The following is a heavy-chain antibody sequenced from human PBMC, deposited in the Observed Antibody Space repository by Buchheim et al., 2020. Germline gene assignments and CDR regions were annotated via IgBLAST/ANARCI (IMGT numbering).Heavy chain of an antibody. V-gene: IGHV3-30*18. D-gene: IGHD3-3*01. CDR2: ISYDGSNK. CDR3: AKVGGGYYDFWGGYLVGVDV. Sequence: QVQLVESGGGVVQPGRSLRLSCAASGFTFSSYGMHWVRQAPGKGLEWVAVISYDGSNKYYADSVKGRFTIPRDNSKNTLYLQRNSLRAEDTAVYYCAKVGGGYYDFWGGYLVGVDVWGQGTT. J-gene: IGHJ6*02. CDR1: GFTFSSYG.